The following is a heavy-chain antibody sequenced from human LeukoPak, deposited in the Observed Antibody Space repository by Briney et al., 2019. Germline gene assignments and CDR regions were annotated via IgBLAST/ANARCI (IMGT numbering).Heavy chain of an antibody. CDR2: ITPIFGTA. CDR3: ARGPAALYYMDV. J-gene: IGHJ6*03. Sequence: REASVKVSCKASGGTFSSYAISWVRQAPGQGLEWMGGITPIFGTANYAQKFQGRVTITTDESTSTAYMELSSLRSEDTAVYYCARGPAALYYMDVWGKGTTVTVSS. D-gene: IGHD2-2*01. V-gene: IGHV1-69*05. CDR1: GGTFSSYA.